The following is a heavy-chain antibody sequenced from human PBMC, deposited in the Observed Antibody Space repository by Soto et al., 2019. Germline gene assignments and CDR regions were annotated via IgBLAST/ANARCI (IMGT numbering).Heavy chain of an antibody. CDR2: IIPIFGTA. J-gene: IGHJ6*02. Sequence: QVQLVQSGAEVKKPGSSVKVSCKASGGTFSSYAISWVRQAPGQGLEWMGGIIPIFGTANYAQKFQGRVTITADESTRTAYMELSSLSSEDTAVYYCARAMSDYSNYGGCYGMDVWGQGTTVTVSS. CDR3: ARAMSDYSNYGGCYGMDV. D-gene: IGHD4-4*01. CDR1: GGTFSSYA. V-gene: IGHV1-69*12.